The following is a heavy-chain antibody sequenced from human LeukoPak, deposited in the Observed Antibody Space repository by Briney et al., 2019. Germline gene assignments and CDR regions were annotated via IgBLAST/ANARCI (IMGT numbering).Heavy chain of an antibody. J-gene: IGHJ4*02. D-gene: IGHD3-10*01. V-gene: IGHV1-46*01. CDR3: ARTYYYGSGSFDY. CDR1: GYSFTGYY. CDR2: INPSGGST. Sequence: ASVTVSCKASGYSFTGYYMHWVRQAPGQGLEWMGKINPSGGSTSYAQKFQGRVTMTRDTSTSTVYMELSSLRSEDTAVYYCARTYYYGSGSFDYWGQGTLVTVSS.